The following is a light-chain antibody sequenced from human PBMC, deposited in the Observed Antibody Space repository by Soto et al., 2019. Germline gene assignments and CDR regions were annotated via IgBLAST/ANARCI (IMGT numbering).Light chain of an antibody. CDR3: QQYYSYPRT. CDR2: AAS. CDR1: QGISSY. V-gene: IGKV1-8*01. Sequence: AIRMTQSPSSLSASTGDRATITCRASQGISSYLAWYQQKPGTAPTLLIYAASTLQSGVPSRCSGSGSGTDFTLTIICLQAEDFSTYYCQQYYSYPRTFGQGTKVEIK. J-gene: IGKJ1*01.